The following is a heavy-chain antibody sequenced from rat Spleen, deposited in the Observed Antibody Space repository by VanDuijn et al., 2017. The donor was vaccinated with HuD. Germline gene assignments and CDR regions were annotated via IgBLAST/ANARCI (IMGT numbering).Heavy chain of an antibody. D-gene: IGHD1-9*01. CDR3: VRHGYTRYYFDY. CDR2: ISYDGGST. Sequence: EVQLVESVGGLVQPGRSMKLSCAASGFTFSTYGMAWVRQAPKKGLEWVAYISYDGGSTYYRDSVKGRFTISRDNARNTLYLQMDSLRSEDTASYYCVRHGYTRYYFDYWGQGVMVTVSS. V-gene: IGHV5-22*01. J-gene: IGHJ2*01. CDR1: GFTFSTYG.